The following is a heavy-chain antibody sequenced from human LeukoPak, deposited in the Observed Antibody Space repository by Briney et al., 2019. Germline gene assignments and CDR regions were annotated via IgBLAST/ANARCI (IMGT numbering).Heavy chain of an antibody. D-gene: IGHD3-9*01. J-gene: IGHJ3*02. V-gene: IGHV3-23*01. CDR2: INANSVAS. Sequence: GGSLRLSCAASGFAFSFSAMSWLRQPPGKGLEWVSTINANSVASSYAASVRGRFTISRDNAKNTLYLQMNSLRAEDTAVYYCAREGDIFGGDIWGQGTMVTVSS. CDR3: AREGDIFGGDI. CDR1: GFAFSFSA.